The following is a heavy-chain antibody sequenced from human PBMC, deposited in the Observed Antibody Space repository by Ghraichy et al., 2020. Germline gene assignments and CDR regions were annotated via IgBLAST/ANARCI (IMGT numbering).Heavy chain of an antibody. D-gene: IGHD3-9*01. CDR3: ARDLAYYDILTGYYYYYGMDV. V-gene: IGHV3-74*01. J-gene: IGHJ6*02. CDR1: GFTFSSYW. CDR2: INSDGSST. Sequence: ESLNISCAASGFTFSSYWMHWVRQAPGKGLVWVSRINSDGSSTSYADSVKGRFTISRDNAKNTLYLQMNSLRAEDTAVYYCARDLAYYDILTGYYYYYGMDVWGQETTGTVS.